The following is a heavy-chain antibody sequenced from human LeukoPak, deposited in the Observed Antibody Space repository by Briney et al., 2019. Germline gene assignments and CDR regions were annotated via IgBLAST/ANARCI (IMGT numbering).Heavy chain of an antibody. CDR1: GFSFSSYW. CDR2: IKQDGSER. J-gene: IGHJ4*02. D-gene: IGHD2-2*01. Sequence: GGSLRLSCAASGFSFSSYWMSWVHQAPGKGLEWVANIKQDGSERYYVDSVKGRFTISRDNAKNSLYLQMNSLRAEDTAVYYCARRGYCISTNCYTPHFDYWGQGTLVTVSS. CDR3: ARRGYCISTNCYTPHFDY. V-gene: IGHV3-7*01.